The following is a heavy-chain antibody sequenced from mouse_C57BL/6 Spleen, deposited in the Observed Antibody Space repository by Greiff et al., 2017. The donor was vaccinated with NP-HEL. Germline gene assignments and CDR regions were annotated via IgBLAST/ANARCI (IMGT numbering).Heavy chain of an antibody. V-gene: IGHV3-6*01. CDR1: GYSITSGYY. CDR3: ASLITTVVANAMDY. CDR2: ISYDGSN. D-gene: IGHD1-1*01. Sequence: ESGPGLVKPSQSLSLTCSVTGYSITSGYYWNWIRQFPGNKLEWMGYISYDGSNNYNPSLKNRISITRDTSKNQFFLKLNSVTTEDTATYYCASLITTVVANAMDYWGPGTSVTVSS. J-gene: IGHJ4*01.